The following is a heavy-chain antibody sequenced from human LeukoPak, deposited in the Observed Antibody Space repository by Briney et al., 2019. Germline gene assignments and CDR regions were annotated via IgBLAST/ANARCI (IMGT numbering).Heavy chain of an antibody. CDR2: INPSGGST. CDR3: ARDGSGCGGDCFGWFDP. D-gene: IGHD2-21*02. V-gene: IGHV1-46*01. Sequence: ASVKVSCKASGYTCTSYYMHWVRQGPGQGLEWMGIINPSGGSTSYAQKFQGRVTMTRDTSTSTVYMELSSLRSEDTAVYYCARDGSGCGGDCFGWFDPWGQGTLVTVSS. J-gene: IGHJ5*02. CDR1: GYTCTSYY.